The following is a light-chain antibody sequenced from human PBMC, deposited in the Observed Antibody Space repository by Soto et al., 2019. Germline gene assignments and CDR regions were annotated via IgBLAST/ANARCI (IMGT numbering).Light chain of an antibody. CDR1: QSIGTY. CDR3: QQYHAYPPT. V-gene: IGKV1-8*01. Sequence: AIRMTQSPPSFSASTGDRVTITCRASQSIGTYLAWYQQRPGKDPNLLIYSASILQSGVPSRFSGSGSGTDFTLTITSLQSEDFATYYCQQYHAYPPTFGQGTNVGIK. J-gene: IGKJ1*01. CDR2: SAS.